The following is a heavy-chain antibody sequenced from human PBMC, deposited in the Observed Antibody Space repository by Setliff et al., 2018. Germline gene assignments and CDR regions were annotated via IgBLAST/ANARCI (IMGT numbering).Heavy chain of an antibody. Sequence: PGESLKISCKASGYSFTDYWIAWVRQMPGKGLEWMGIIYPSNSNIKYSPSFEAQITFSVDKSITTAYLQWSSLKASDTAIYYCARHRVRNSGYAIPILDFWGQGALVTVS. V-gene: IGHV5-51*01. CDR2: IYPSNSNI. J-gene: IGHJ4*02. CDR1: GYSFTDYW. CDR3: ARHRVRNSGYAIPILDF. D-gene: IGHD5-12*01.